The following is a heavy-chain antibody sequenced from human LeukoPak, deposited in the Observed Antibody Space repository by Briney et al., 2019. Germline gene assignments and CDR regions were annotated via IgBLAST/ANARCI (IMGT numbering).Heavy chain of an antibody. Sequence: GGSLRLSCAASGFTFSSYAMSWVRQAPGKGLEWVSAISGSGGSTYYADSVKGRFTISRDNSKNTLYLQMNSLRAEDTAVFYCAKDRRSIVGATPDYSGEGTLVTVSS. D-gene: IGHD1-26*01. V-gene: IGHV3-23*01. CDR1: GFTFSSYA. J-gene: IGHJ4*02. CDR3: AKDRRSIVGATPDY. CDR2: ISGSGGST.